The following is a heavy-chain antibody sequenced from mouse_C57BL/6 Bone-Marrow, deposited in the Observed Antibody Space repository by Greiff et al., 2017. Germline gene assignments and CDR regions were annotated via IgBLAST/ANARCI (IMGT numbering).Heavy chain of an antibody. J-gene: IGHJ4*01. D-gene: IGHD1-1*01. CDR3: ARGSNPYYAMDY. V-gene: IGHV3-3*01. CDR2: TFYSGIT. CDR1: GFSINSDCY. Sequence: EVQGVESGPSLVRPSQTLSLTCTVTGFSINSDCYWIWIRQFPGNKLEYIGYTFYSGITYYNPSLESRTYITRDTSKNQFSLKLSSVTTEDTATYYCARGSNPYYAMDYWGQGTSVTVSS.